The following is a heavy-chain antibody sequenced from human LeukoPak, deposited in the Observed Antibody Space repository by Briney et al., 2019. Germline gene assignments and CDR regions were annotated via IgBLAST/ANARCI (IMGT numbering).Heavy chain of an antibody. D-gene: IGHD2-15*01. CDR2: IKQDGSEK. V-gene: IGHV3-7*01. CDR3: ARDASEDPYDAFDI. CDR1: GFTFSSYW. Sequence: PGGTLRLSCAASGFTFSSYWMSWVRQAPGKGLEWVANIKQDGSEKYYVDSVKGRFTISRDNAKNSLYLQMNSLRAEDTAVYYCARDASEDPYDAFDIWGQGTMVTVSS. J-gene: IGHJ3*02.